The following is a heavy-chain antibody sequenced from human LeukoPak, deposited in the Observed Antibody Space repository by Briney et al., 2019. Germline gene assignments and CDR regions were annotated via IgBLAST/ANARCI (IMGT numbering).Heavy chain of an antibody. J-gene: IGHJ3*02. Sequence: GESLKISCKGSGCSFTSYWIGWVRQMPGKGLEWMGIIYPGDSDTRYSPSFQGQVTISADKSISTAYLQWSSLKASDTAMYYCARHLPHDYGEIDAFDIWGQGTMVTVSS. CDR1: GCSFTSYW. CDR3: ARHLPHDYGEIDAFDI. CDR2: IYPGDSDT. D-gene: IGHD4-17*01. V-gene: IGHV5-51*01.